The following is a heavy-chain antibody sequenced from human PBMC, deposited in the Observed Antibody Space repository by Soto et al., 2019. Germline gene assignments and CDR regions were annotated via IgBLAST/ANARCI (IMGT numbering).Heavy chain of an antibody. J-gene: IGHJ4*02. V-gene: IGHV4-38-2*01. CDR1: GYSISNGYY. Sequence: SETLSLTCAVSGYSISNGYYWCWIRQPPGKGLEWIGSIYHTGSTYYNPSLKSRVTISVDTSKNQFYLKLSSVTAADTAVYYCARRHSSNWYGLDYWGQGTLVTVSS. D-gene: IGHD6-13*01. CDR2: IYHTGST. CDR3: ARRHSSNWYGLDY.